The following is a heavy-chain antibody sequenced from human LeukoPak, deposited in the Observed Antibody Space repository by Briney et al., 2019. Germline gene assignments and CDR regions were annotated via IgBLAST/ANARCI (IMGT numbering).Heavy chain of an antibody. V-gene: IGHV4-39*07. CDR1: GGSISSSSYY. CDR2: IYYSGST. D-gene: IGHD2-15*01. J-gene: IGHJ5*02. Sequence: SETLSLTCTVSGGSISSSSYYWGWIRQPPGKGLEWIGSIYYSGSTYYNPSLKSRVTISVDTSKNQFSLRLSSVTAADTAVYFCARDRYCSGGICYSGRFDPWGQGTLVTVSS. CDR3: ARDRYCSGGICYSGRFDP.